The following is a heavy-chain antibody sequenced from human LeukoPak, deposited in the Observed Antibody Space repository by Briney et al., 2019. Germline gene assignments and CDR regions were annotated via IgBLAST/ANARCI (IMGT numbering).Heavy chain of an antibody. CDR1: GFTFSSYA. Sequence: PGGSLRLSCAASGFTFSSYAMSWVRQAPGKGLEWVSAISGSSGPTHYADSVKGRFTISRDNSKNTLYLQMNSLRADDTAVYYCASDIDDLNTLPPIFQHWGQGTLVTVSS. CDR3: ASDIDDLNTLPPIFQH. V-gene: IGHV3-23*01. CDR2: ISGSSGPT. D-gene: IGHD5-12*01. J-gene: IGHJ1*01.